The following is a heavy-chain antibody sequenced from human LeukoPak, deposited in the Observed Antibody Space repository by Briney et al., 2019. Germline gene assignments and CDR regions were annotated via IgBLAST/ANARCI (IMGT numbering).Heavy chain of an antibody. V-gene: IGHV4-61*02. J-gene: IGHJ5*02. D-gene: IGHD2-2*03. CDR3: ARGLGYCSSTSCSELYNWFDP. CDR1: GGSISSGSYY. CDR2: IYTSGST. Sequence: SETLSLTCTVSGGSISSGSYYWSRIRQPAGKGLEWIGPIYTSGSTNYNPSLKSRVTISVDTSKNQFSLKLSSVTAADTAVYYCARGLGYCSSTSCSELYNWFDPWGQATLVTVSS.